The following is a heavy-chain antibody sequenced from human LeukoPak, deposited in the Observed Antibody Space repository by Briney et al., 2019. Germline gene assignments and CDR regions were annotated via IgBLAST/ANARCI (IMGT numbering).Heavy chain of an antibody. CDR3: ARDRDSSGYIDY. CDR1: GFTFSSYA. Sequence: GGSLRLSCAASGFTFSSYAMHWVRRAPGKGLKWVAVISYDGSNKYYADSVKGRFTISRDNSKNTLYLQMNSLRAEDTAVCYCARDRDSSGYIDYWGQGTLVTVSS. J-gene: IGHJ4*02. CDR2: ISYDGSNK. V-gene: IGHV3-30-3*01. D-gene: IGHD3-22*01.